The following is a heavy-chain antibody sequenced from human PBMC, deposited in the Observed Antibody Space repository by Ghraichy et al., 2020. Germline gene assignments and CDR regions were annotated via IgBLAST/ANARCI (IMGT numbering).Heavy chain of an antibody. CDR2: INSDGSST. CDR3: ARDPVYDSSGYSREKGDAFDI. V-gene: IGHV3-74*01. D-gene: IGHD3-22*01. J-gene: IGHJ3*02. Sequence: GGSLRLSCAASGFTFSSYWMHWVRQAPGKGLVWVSRINSDGSSTSYADSVKGRFTISRDNAKNTLYLQMNSLRAEDTAVYYCARDPVYDSSGYSREKGDAFDIWGQGTMVTVSS. CDR1: GFTFSSYW.